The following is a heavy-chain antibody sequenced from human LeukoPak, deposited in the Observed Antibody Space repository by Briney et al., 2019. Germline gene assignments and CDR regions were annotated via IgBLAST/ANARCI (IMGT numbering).Heavy chain of an antibody. D-gene: IGHD4-17*01. J-gene: IGHJ4*02. Sequence: SGPTLVNPTQTLTLTCTFSGFSLSTSGVGVGWIRQPPGKALEWLALLYWDDDKRYSPSLRSRLTITKDTSKNQAVLTMTNMDPVDTATYYCARKAPSTVTTYFDYWGQGTLVTVSS. CDR2: LYWDDDK. CDR1: GFSLSTSGVG. CDR3: ARKAPSTVTTYFDY. V-gene: IGHV2-5*02.